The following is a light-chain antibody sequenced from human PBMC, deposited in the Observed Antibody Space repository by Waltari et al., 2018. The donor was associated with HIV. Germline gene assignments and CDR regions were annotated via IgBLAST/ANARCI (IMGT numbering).Light chain of an antibody. J-gene: IGKJ1*01. CDR1: QSVSSNY. Sequence: EIVLTQSPGTLSLSPGERATLSCRASQSVSSNYLGWYQQKPGQAPRLLIYGVSRRATGIPDRFSGSGSGTDFTLTISRLEPGDFAVYYCQQYGRSPRTFGQGTKVEIK. V-gene: IGKV3-20*01. CDR2: GVS. CDR3: QQYGRSPRT.